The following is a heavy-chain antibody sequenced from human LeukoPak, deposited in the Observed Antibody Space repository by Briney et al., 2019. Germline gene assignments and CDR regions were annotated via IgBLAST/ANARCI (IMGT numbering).Heavy chain of an antibody. CDR1: EFTFISYW. CDR3: ARADSSIAARLSRSSIFNYYYYMDV. V-gene: IGHV3-7*01. D-gene: IGHD6-6*01. Sequence: GGSLRLSCAASEFTFISYWMTWVRQAPGKGLEWVANIKQDGGEKYYVDSVKGRFTISRDNAKNSLYLQMNSLRAEDTAVYYCARADSSIAARLSRSSIFNYYYYMDVWGKGTTVTVSS. J-gene: IGHJ6*03. CDR2: IKQDGGEK.